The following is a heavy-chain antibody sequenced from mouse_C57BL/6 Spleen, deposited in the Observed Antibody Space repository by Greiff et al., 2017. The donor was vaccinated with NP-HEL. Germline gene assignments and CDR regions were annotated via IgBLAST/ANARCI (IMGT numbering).Heavy chain of an antibody. CDR1: GYTFTSYW. J-gene: IGHJ3*01. CDR3: ARSSILRGFAY. CDR2: IDPSDSYT. Sequence: QVQLQQPGAELVKPGASVKLSCKASGYTFTSYWMQWVKQRPGQGLEWIGEIDPSDSYTNYNQKFKGKATLTVDTSSSTAYMQLSSLTSEDSAVYYCARSSILRGFAYWGQGTLVTVSA. V-gene: IGHV1-50*01.